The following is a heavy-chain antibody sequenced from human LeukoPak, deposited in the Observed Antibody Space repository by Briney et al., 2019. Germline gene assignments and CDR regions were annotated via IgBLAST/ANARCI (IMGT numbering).Heavy chain of an antibody. Sequence: ASVKVSCKASGGTFSSYAISWVRQAPGQGLEWMGGIIPIFGTANYAQKFQGRVTITADKSTSTAYMELSSLRSEDTAVYYCARGGTPGIAVASEDYYYYYYMDVWGKGTTVTVSS. CDR2: IIPIFGTA. V-gene: IGHV1-69*06. D-gene: IGHD6-19*01. CDR1: GGTFSSYA. J-gene: IGHJ6*03. CDR3: ARGGTPGIAVASEDYYYYYYMDV.